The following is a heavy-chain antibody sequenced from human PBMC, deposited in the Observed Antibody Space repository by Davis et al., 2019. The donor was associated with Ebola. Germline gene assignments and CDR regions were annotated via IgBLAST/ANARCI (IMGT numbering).Heavy chain of an antibody. V-gene: IGHV1-69*04. D-gene: IGHD2-15*01. CDR2: IIPILGIA. J-gene: IGHJ6*02. Sequence: SVKVSCKASGGTFSSYAISWVRQAPGQGLEWMGRIIPILGIANYAQKFQGRVTITADKSTSTAYMELSSLRSEDTAVYYCARRGICSGGSCYGNYYYGMDVWGQGTTVTVSS. CDR1: GGTFSSYA. CDR3: ARRGICSGGSCYGNYYYGMDV.